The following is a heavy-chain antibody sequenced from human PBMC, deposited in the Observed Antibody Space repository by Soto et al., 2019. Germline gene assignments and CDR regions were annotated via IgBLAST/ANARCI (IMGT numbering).Heavy chain of an antibody. V-gene: IGHV3-15*01. CDR2: IKSKTDGGTT. J-gene: IGHJ6*02. Sequence: GVSLRLSCAASGFTFSNAWMSWVRQAPGKGLEWVGRIKSKTDGGTTDYAAPVKGRFTISRDDSKNTLYLQMNSLKTEDTAVYYCTTGSGDSSGTYYYYYGMDVWGQGTTVTVSS. CDR3: TTGSGDSSGTYYYYYGMDV. CDR1: GFTFSNAW. D-gene: IGHD3-22*01.